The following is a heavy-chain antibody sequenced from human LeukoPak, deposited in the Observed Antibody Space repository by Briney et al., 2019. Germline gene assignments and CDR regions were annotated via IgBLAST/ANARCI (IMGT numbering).Heavy chain of an antibody. CDR3: ARARKYNGNPNWIDL. CDR1: GDSISSSYF. Sequence: SETLSLACYVSGDSISSSYFWGWIRQPPGTGLEWIGSISHSENTFYNPSLKSRVTISVDTSKNHFSLNLSAVTAADTAVYYCARARKYNGNPNWIDLWGQGVLVTVSS. V-gene: IGHV4-38-2*02. CDR2: ISHSENT. J-gene: IGHJ5*02. D-gene: IGHD2-8*01.